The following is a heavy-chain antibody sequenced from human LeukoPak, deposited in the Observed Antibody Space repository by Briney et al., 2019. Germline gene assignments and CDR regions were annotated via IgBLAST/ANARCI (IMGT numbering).Heavy chain of an antibody. V-gene: IGHV3-9*01. CDR3: AKDISGSYYRYFDY. CDR2: ISWNSGSI. J-gene: IGHJ4*02. Sequence: GGSLRLSCAASGFTFDDYAMHWVRQAPGKGLEWVSGISWNSGSIGYADSVKGRFTISRDNAKNSLYLQMNSLRAGDTALYYCAKDISGSYYRYFDYWGQGTLVTVSS. CDR1: GFTFDDYA. D-gene: IGHD1-26*01.